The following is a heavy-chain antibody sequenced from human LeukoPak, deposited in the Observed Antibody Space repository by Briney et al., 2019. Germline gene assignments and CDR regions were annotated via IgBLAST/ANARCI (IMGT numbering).Heavy chain of an antibody. CDR1: GYTFTSYG. CDR3: AREGFMVRGVIIPQYYYGMDV. J-gene: IGHJ6*02. Sequence: ASVKVSCKASGYTFTSYGISWVRQAPGQGLEWMGRISAYNGNTNYAQKLQGRVTMTTDTSTSTAYMELRSLRSDDTAVYYCAREGFMVRGVIIPQYYYGMDVWGQGTTVTVSS. CDR2: ISAYNGNT. V-gene: IGHV1-18*01. D-gene: IGHD3-10*01.